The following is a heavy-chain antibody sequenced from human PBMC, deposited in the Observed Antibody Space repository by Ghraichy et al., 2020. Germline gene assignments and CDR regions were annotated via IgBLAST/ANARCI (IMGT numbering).Heavy chain of an antibody. CDR1: GFIFSDFY. CDR3: ARGPRRGRMDY. J-gene: IGHJ4*02. D-gene: IGHD2-8*01. Sequence: GESLNISCAASGFIFSDFYMSWTRQAPGKGLEWVSYISPTGDARSYADSVKGRFTISRDNAKNSLYLQMNSLRAKDTAVYYCARGPRRGRMDYWGQGTLVTVSS. CDR2: ISPTGDAR. V-gene: IGHV3-11*01.